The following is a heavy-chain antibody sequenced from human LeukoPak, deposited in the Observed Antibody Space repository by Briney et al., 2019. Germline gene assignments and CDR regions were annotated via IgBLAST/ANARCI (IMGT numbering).Heavy chain of an antibody. CDR1: NYTFASHG. CDR2: ISTYNGNT. D-gene: IGHD2-2*01. CDR3: AREQYPDGWFDP. J-gene: IGHJ5*02. V-gene: IGHV1-18*01. Sequence: ASVKVSCKASNYTFASHGISWVRQAPGQGLEWMGWISTYNGNTNYAQNFQGRVTMTTDTSTSTAYMELRSLRSDDTAVYYCAREQYPDGWFDPWGQGTLVTVSS.